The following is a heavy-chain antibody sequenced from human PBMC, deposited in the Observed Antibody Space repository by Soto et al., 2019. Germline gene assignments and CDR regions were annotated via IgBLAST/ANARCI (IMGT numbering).Heavy chain of an antibody. CDR2: IYYSGST. CDR1: GGSISSHY. Sequence: QVQLQESGPGLVKPSETLSLTCTVSGGSISSHYWSWIRQPPGKGLEWIGYIYYSGSTNYNPSLKSQVTISVDTSKNQFSLKLSSVTAADTAVYYCARGWGGYFDLWGLGTLVTVSS. J-gene: IGHJ2*01. V-gene: IGHV4-59*11. CDR3: ARGWGGYFDL. D-gene: IGHD1-26*01.